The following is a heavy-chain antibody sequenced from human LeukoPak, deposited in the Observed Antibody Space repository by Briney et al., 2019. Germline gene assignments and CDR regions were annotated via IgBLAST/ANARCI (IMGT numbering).Heavy chain of an antibody. V-gene: IGHV1-69*06. CDR1: GGTFSSYA. CDR2: IIPIFGTA. D-gene: IGHD2-2*01. CDR3: ATSYCSSTSCQTRNWFDP. J-gene: IGHJ5*02. Sequence: SVKVSCKASGGTFSSYAISWVRQAPGQGLEWMGGIIPIFGTANYAQKFQGRVTITADKSTSTAYMELSSLRSKDTAVYYCATSYCSSTSCQTRNWFDPWGQGTLVTVSS.